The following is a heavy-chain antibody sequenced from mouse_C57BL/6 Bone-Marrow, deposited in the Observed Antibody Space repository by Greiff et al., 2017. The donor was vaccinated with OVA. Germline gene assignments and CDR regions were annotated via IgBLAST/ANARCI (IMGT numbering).Heavy chain of an antibody. V-gene: IGHV1-81*01. CDR3: ERREGPDYAMDD. CDR1: GYTFTSYG. Sequence: VQLQQSGAELARPGASVKLSCKASGYTFTSYGISWVKQRTGQGLEWIGEIYPRSGYTYYNEKFTGKATLTADKSSRTASMGLRSLTSEDSAGYFWERREGPDYAMDDWGQGTSVTVSS. CDR2: IYPRSGYT. D-gene: IGHD3-3*01. J-gene: IGHJ4*01.